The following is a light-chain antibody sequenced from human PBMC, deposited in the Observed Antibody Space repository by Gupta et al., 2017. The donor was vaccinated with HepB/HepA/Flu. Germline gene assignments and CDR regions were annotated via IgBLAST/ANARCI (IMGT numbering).Light chain of an antibody. CDR2: DAS. CDR3: QQYCSSPIT. CDR1: QSVRGRY. V-gene: IGKV3D-20*01. J-gene: IGKJ4*01. Sequence: EIVLTQSTATLSLSPGERATLSCGASQSVRGRYIAWFQQKPGQAPRLLIFDASSRRTGVPDRFSGSGSGTDFTLTIKRLEPEDFAVYYCQQYCSSPITFGRGTKVDI.